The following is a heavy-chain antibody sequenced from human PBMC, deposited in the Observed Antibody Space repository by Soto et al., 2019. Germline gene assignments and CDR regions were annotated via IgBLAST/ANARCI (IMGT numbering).Heavy chain of an antibody. V-gene: IGHV3-23*01. D-gene: IGHD5-12*01. Sequence: EVQLLESGGGLVQPGGSLRLSCAASGFTFSNYAMNWVRQAPGKGLEWVSTISSSSGSTYYADSVKGRFTISRDNAKNFLHLQMNSLRGDDTAVYYCAKVGSERYSGQHSDYWGQGTLVTISS. CDR3: AKVGSERYSGQHSDY. CDR2: ISSSSGST. CDR1: GFTFSNYA. J-gene: IGHJ4*02.